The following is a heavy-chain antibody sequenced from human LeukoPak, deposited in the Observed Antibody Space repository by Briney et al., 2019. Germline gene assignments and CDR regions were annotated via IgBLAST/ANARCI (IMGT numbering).Heavy chain of an antibody. Sequence: GASVKVSCKASGGTFSSYAISWVRQALGEGLERMGGIIPIVGTANYAQKFQGRVTITADESTSTAYMELSSLRSEDTAVYYCARDGGYYYDSSGYDTSFDYWGQGTLVTVSS. CDR1: GGTFSSYA. J-gene: IGHJ4*02. D-gene: IGHD3-22*01. CDR3: ARDGGYYYDSSGYDTSFDY. CDR2: IIPIVGTA. V-gene: IGHV1-69*13.